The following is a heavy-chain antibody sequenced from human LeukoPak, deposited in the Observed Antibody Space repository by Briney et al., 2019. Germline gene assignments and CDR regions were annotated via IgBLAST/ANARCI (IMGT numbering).Heavy chain of an antibody. CDR1: GGSISSYY. CDR2: IYYSGST. V-gene: IGHV4-59*01. Sequence: SETLSLTCTVSGGSISSYYWSWVRQPPGKGLEWIGYIYYSGSTNYNPSLKSRVTISVDTSKNQFSLKLSSVTAADTAVYYCASSSTANDAFDIWGQGTMVTVSS. J-gene: IGHJ3*02. CDR3: ASSSTANDAFDI. D-gene: IGHD5-18*01.